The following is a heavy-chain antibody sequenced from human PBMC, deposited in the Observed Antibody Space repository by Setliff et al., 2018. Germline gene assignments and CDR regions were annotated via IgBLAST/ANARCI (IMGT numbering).Heavy chain of an antibody. J-gene: IGHJ4*02. V-gene: IGHV1-69*13. CDR1: GVTFSTYA. CDR3: ATEGRGVTTAH. CDR2: IVPQTRTT. D-gene: IGHD4-17*01. Sequence: PGASVKVSCKASGVTFSTYAMNWVRQAPGQGLEWVGVIVPQTRTTSYAQKFQGRVTITADESTTTGYMELSGLRSDDTAVYFCATEGRGVTTAHWGQGTLVTVSS.